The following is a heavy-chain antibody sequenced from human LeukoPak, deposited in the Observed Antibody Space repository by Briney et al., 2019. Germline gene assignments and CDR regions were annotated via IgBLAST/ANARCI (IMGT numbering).Heavy chain of an antibody. Sequence: SVRVSCKASGGTFSSYAISWVRQAPGQGLEWMGRIIPIFGTANYAQKFQGRVTITTDESTSTAYMELSSLRSEDTAVYYCARDRKDYGDPFDYWGQGTLVTVSS. CDR1: GGTFSSYA. CDR3: ARDRKDYGDPFDY. V-gene: IGHV1-69*05. J-gene: IGHJ4*02. CDR2: IIPIFGTA. D-gene: IGHD4-17*01.